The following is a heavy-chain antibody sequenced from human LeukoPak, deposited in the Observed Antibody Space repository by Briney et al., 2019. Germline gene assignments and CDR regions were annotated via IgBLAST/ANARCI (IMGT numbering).Heavy chain of an antibody. CDR2: IYQSGST. CDR1: GGSISSGGQS. V-gene: IGHV4-30-2*01. Sequence: PSETLSLTCAVSGGSISSGGQSWSWIRQPPGKGLEWIGYIYQSGSTYYNPSLKSRVNISVDRSKNQFSLKLSSVTAADTAVYYCARNYYDSGDYYDAFDIWGQGTMVTVSS. D-gene: IGHD3-22*01. J-gene: IGHJ3*02. CDR3: ARNYYDSGDYYDAFDI.